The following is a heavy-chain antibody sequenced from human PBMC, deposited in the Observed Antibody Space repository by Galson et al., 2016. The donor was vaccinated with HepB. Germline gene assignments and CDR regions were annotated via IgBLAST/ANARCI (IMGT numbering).Heavy chain of an antibody. J-gene: IGHJ6*03. V-gene: IGHV5-10-1*01. CDR1: GYSFTSYW. CDR3: ARHLAVAGNDYYYYMDV. Sequence: QSGAEVKKPGESLTISCKGSGYSFTSYWISWVRQMPGKGLEWMGRIDPSDSYTNYSPSFQGHVTISADKSISTAYLQWSSLKASDTAMYYCARHLAVAGNDYYYYMDVWGKGTTVTVSS. CDR2: IDPSDSYT. D-gene: IGHD6-19*01.